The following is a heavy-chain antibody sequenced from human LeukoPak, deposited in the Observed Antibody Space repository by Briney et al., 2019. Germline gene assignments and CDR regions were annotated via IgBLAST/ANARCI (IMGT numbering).Heavy chain of an antibody. CDR3: ARGRYSYGYADAFDI. D-gene: IGHD5-18*01. J-gene: IGHJ3*02. CDR1: GGSISSGGYS. V-gene: IGHV4-30-2*01. CDR2: IYHSGST. Sequence: SETLSLTCAVSGGSISSGGYSWSWIRQPPGKGLEWIGYIYHSGSTYYNPSLKSRVTISVDRSKNQFSLKLSSVTAADTAVYYCARGRYSYGYADAFDIWGQGTMVTVSS.